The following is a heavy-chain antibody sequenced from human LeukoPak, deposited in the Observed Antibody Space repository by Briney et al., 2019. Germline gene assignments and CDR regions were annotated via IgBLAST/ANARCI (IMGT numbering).Heavy chain of an antibody. D-gene: IGHD3-16*01. CDR1: GFTFHDHG. J-gene: IGHJ4*02. CDR2: LNWNGDNT. V-gene: IGHV3-20*04. Sequence: PGGSLRLSCAASGFTFHDHGMSWVRQVPGKGLEWVSALNWNGDNTGYADSVKGRFTISRDNAKKSLYLQMNSLTAEDTAYYYCAREGGPYFDCWGQGTLVTVSS. CDR3: AREGGPYFDC.